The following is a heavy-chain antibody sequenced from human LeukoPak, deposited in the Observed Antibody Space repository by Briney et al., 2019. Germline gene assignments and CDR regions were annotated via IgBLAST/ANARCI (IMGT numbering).Heavy chain of an antibody. V-gene: IGHV3-30-3*01. CDR3: AREGRQYFDY. CDR1: GFTFSTYA. Sequence: GGSLRLSCAASGFTFSTYAMHWVRQAPGKGLEWVAIIAYDGGNKYYADSVRGRFTFSRDNSKNTLYLQMNSLSVGDTAVYYCAREGRQYFDYWGQGTLVTVSS. D-gene: IGHD4-11*01. J-gene: IGHJ4*02. CDR2: IAYDGGNK.